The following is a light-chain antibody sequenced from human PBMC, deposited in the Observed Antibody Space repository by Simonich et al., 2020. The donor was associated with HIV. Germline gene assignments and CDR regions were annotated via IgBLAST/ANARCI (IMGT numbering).Light chain of an antibody. Sequence: EIVLTQSPATLSLSPGERATPSCRASQSVSSYLAWYQQKPGQAPRLLIYDASNRATGLPARFSGRGFGAEFHLTLKQLEPESFAGYYWQPRRNRANTFRQGTRLEIK. V-gene: IGKV3-11*01. J-gene: IGKJ5*01. CDR3: QPRRNRANT. CDR2: DAS. CDR1: QSVSSY.